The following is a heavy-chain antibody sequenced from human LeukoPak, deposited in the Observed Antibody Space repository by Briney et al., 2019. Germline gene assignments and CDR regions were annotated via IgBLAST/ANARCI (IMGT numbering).Heavy chain of an antibody. J-gene: IGHJ6*04. CDR2: IASKSSYI. Sequence: GGSLTLSCAASAFSFRSYGMNWVRQAPGKGLEWVSSIASKSSYIYYADSVKGRFTTSRDNAKNSLYLQMTNLRAEDTAVYYCARDFRGTRGMDVWGEGTTVSVSS. CDR1: AFSFRSYG. D-gene: IGHD5-12*01. V-gene: IGHV3-21*01. CDR3: ARDFRGTRGMDV.